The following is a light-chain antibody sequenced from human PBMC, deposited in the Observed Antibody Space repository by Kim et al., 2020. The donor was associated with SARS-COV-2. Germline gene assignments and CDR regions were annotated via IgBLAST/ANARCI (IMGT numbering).Light chain of an antibody. CDR1: SSDVGGYDH. CDR3: NSYTGTSTWV. CDR2: DVS. J-gene: IGLJ3*02. Sequence: QSALTQPASVSGSPGQSITISCTGTSSDVGGYDHVSWYQQHPGKAPKLMIYDVSKRPSGVSNRFSGSKSGNTASLTISGLQTDDEADYYCNSYTGTSTWVFGGGTQLTVL. V-gene: IGLV2-14*01.